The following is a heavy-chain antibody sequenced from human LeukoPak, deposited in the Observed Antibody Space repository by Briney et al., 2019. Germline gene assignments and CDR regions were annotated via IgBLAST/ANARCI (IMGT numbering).Heavy chain of an antibody. CDR2: IKQDGSEK. CDR1: GFTFSSFW. J-gene: IGHJ4*02. Sequence: GSLRLSCAASGFTFSSFWMTWVRQAPGKGLEWVAIIKQDGSEKYYVDSVRGRFTISRDNATNSLYLQMNSLRVEDTAVYYCARDLNYFDYWGQGTLVTVSS. V-gene: IGHV3-7*01. CDR3: ARDLNYFDY.